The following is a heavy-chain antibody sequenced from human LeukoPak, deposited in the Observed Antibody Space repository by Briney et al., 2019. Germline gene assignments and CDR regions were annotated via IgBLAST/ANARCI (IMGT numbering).Heavy chain of an antibody. CDR1: GFTFRTYG. Sequence: GARRLPCAWSGFTFRTYGMGGVRPAPGNGLEGGALIWYGWSSKYKADSVEGRFPIPRDDSKNTLYLPMHSLSAEDTAVYYCARDGDYWGQGTLVTVSS. V-gene: IGHV3-33*01. CDR3: ARDGDY. J-gene: IGHJ4*02. CDR2: IWYGWSSK.